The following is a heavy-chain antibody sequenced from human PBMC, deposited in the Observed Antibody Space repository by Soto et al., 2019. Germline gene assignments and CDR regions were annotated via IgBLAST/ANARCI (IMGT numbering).Heavy chain of an antibody. V-gene: IGHV3-11*01. Sequence: QVQLVESGGNLVKPGGSLRLSCAGSGFTFSDYYMSWIRQAPGKGLEWVSYISSSGNIIYYADSVKGRFTISRDNAKNSLYLQMNSLRAEDTAVYYCARDLGYYASEGYFDYWGQGTLVTVSS. J-gene: IGHJ4*02. CDR1: GFTFSDYY. D-gene: IGHD3-22*01. CDR2: ISSSGNII. CDR3: ARDLGYYASEGYFDY.